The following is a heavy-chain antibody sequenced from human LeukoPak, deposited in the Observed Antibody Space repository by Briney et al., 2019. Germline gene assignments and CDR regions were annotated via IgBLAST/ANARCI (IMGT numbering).Heavy chain of an antibody. Sequence: GGSLRLSCAASGFTFSSYDMHWVRHATGKGLEWVSAIGTAGDTYYPGSVKGRFTISRENAKNSLYLQMNSLRAGDTAVYYCARENRTYYYYMDVWGKGTTVTVSS. D-gene: IGHD1-14*01. CDR3: ARENRTYYYYMDV. CDR2: IGTAGDT. J-gene: IGHJ6*03. CDR1: GFTFSSYD. V-gene: IGHV3-13*01.